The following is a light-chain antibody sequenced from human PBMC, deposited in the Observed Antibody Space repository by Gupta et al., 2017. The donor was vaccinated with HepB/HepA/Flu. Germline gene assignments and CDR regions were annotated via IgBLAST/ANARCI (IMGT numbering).Light chain of an antibody. V-gene: IGLV1-44*01. CDR1: SSNIGSNT. CDR2: SNN. Sequence: QSVLSQLPSASGTPGQRVTISCSGSSSNIGSNTVNWYHQLLGTAPKLLIYSNNQRPTGVPDRFSGSTSGPSASLSISGLQSEDEADYYCAALYDRLNGNVFGTGTKVTVL. J-gene: IGLJ1*01. CDR3: AALYDRLNGNV.